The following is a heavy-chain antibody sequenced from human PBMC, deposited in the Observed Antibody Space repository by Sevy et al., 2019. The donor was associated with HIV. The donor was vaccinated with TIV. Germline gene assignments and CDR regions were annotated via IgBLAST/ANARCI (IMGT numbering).Heavy chain of an antibody. CDR3: AGDYKYAFDI. D-gene: IGHD3-10*01. CDR1: GFTFSSYS. V-gene: IGHV3-48*02. Sequence: GGSLRLSCAASGFTFSSYSMNWVRQAPGKGLEYLSYITSSSRSIYYADSVKGRFTISRDNAKNSLYLQMNSLRDEDTAVYYCAGDYKYAFDIWGQGTMVTVSS. J-gene: IGHJ3*02. CDR2: ITSSSRSI.